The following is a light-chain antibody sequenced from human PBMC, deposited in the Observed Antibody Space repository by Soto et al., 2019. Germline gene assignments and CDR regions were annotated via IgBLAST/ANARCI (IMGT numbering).Light chain of an antibody. CDR2: DVS. CDR1: SSDVGGYNY. V-gene: IGLV2-14*03. J-gene: IGLJ1*01. CDR3: SSYSRRSTYV. Sequence: QSALTQPASVSGSPGQSITISCTGTSSDVGGYNYVSWYQQHPGKAPKLIIYDVSYRPSGVPNRFSGSKSGNTASLTISGLQAEDEADYFCSSYSRRSTYVFGTGTKVTVL.